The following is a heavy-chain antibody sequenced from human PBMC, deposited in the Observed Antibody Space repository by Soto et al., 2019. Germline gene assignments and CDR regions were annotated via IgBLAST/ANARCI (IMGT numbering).Heavy chain of an antibody. J-gene: IGHJ5*02. CDR1: GFSLSTTGVG. V-gene: IGHV2-5*01. CDR2: IYWNDDK. D-gene: IGHD5-18*01. Sequence: QITLKESGPTLVQPTETLTLTCTFSGFSLSTTGVGVGWIRQTPGKALEWLALIYWNDDKRYSPSLRSRLTVTKDTSKNQVVLTMTDVDPVDTATYYCAHSLPENRGFSYGSWGLSDDGGWFDPWGQGTLVIFSS. CDR3: AHSLPENRGFSYGSWGLSDDGGWFDP.